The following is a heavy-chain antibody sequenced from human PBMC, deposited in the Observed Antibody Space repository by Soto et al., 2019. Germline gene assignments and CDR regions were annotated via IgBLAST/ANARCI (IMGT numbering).Heavy chain of an antibody. D-gene: IGHD2-21*01. V-gene: IGHV4-34*01. CDR3: ARGGISHWAYFYYMDV. Sequence: PSETLSLTCVVSGGSLSDYFWSWIRQPPGMALEWIGEINHLGSINYNPSLKSPVTMSVDTSKNQFSLTLNSVTAADTATYYCARGGISHWAYFYYMDVWDRGTTVTVSS. CDR2: INHLGSI. CDR1: GGSLSDYF. J-gene: IGHJ6*03.